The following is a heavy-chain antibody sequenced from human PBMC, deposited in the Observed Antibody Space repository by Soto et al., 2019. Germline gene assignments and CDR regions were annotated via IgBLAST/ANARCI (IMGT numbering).Heavy chain of an antibody. J-gene: IGHJ4*02. CDR2: ISAHNGNT. V-gene: IGHV1-18*01. Sequence: QVHLVQSGAEVKKPGASVKVSCKASGYTFTSYGITWVRQAPGQGLEWMGWISAHNGNTDYAQKLQGRVIVTRATSTAYMELRSLRSDDTAMYYCARGRYGDYWGQ. CDR3: ARGRYGDY. CDR1: GYTFTSYG. D-gene: IGHD1-1*01.